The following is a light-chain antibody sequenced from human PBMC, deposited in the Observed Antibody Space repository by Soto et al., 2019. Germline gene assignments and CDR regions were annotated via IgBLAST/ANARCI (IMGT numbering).Light chain of an antibody. CDR3: AAWDDSLNGWV. Sequence: QSVLTQPPSASGTPGHRVTISCSGSSSNIGNNAVNWYQQLPGTAPKLLVSSTNQRPSGVPDRFSGSKSGTSASLGISGLQSEDEADYYCAAWDDSLNGWVFGGGTKLTVL. CDR2: STN. J-gene: IGLJ3*02. V-gene: IGLV1-44*01. CDR1: SSNIGNNA.